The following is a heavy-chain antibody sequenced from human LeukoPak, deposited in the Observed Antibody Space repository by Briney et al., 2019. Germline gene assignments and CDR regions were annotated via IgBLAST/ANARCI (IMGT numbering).Heavy chain of an antibody. J-gene: IGHJ3*02. Sequence: PSETLSLTCTVSGDSMISTSYYWVWIRQPPGKGLEWIGEINHSGSTNYNPSLKSRVTISVDTSENQFSLKLSSVTAADTAVYYCAIMSTVTTHAFDIWGQGTMVTVSS. CDR1: GDSMISTSYY. CDR2: INHSGST. V-gene: IGHV4-39*07. CDR3: AIMSTVTTHAFDI. D-gene: IGHD4-17*01.